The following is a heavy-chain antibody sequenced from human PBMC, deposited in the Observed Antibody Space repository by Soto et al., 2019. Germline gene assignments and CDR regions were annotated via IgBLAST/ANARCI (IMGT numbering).Heavy chain of an antibody. Sequence: GGSLRLSCAASGFIFSTYAMNWVRQAPGEGLEWVSAISSSGGTTFYAESVRGRFTISRDNSVNTLXXXXXXXXTEDTAVYYCAHPRGYGVLDAVDIWGQGTMVTVSS. D-gene: IGHD4-17*01. CDR2: ISSSGGTT. CDR1: GFIFSTYA. J-gene: IGHJ3*02. V-gene: IGHV3-23*01. CDR3: AHPRGYGVLDAVDI.